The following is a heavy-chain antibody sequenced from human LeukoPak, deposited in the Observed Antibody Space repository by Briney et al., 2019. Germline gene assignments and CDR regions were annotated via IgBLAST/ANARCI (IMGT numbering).Heavy chain of an antibody. CDR2: IRHDGNEK. J-gene: IGHJ5*02. CDR3: AKDPPSGQWLVMDFDP. V-gene: IGHV3-30*02. CDR1: GFTFSSFG. D-gene: IGHD6-19*01. Sequence: GGSLSLSCAASGFTFSSFGMHWVRQVPGKGLEWVTFIRHDGNEKYCIDSVKGRFTISRDNSKNTVYLQMNSLRPEDTAVYYCAKDPPSGQWLVMDFDPWGQGTLVTVSS.